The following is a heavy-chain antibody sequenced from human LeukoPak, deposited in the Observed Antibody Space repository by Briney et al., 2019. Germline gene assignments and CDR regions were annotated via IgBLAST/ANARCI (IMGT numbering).Heavy chain of an antibody. V-gene: IGHV4-59*01. CDR1: GGSISSYY. D-gene: IGHD3-22*01. Sequence: PSETLSLTCTVSGGSISSYYWSWIRQPPGKGLEWIGYIYYSGSTNYNPSLKSRVTISVDMSKNQFSLKLSSVTAADTAVYYCARGPGGYDTSGYAFDFWGQGTMVTVSS. J-gene: IGHJ3*01. CDR3: ARGPGGYDTSGYAFDF. CDR2: IYYSGST.